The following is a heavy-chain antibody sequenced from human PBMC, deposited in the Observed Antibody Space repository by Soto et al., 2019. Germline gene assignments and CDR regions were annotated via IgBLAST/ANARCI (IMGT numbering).Heavy chain of an antibody. D-gene: IGHD2-8*01. CDR2: INANAVDT. CDR1: GFTFKYHG. J-gene: IGHJ4*02. V-gene: IGHV3-23*01. CDR3: VSWVSAHFDY. Sequence: GGSLRLSCAASGFTFKYHGMSWVRQAPGRGLEWVSTINANAVDTHYADSVKGRFTISRDNFRNTLDLHMGSLRVEDTATYYCVSWVSAHFDYWGQGTLDTVSS.